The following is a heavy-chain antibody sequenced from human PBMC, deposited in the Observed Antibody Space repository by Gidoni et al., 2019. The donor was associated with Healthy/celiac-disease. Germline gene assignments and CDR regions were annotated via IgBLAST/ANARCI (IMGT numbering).Heavy chain of an antibody. V-gene: IGHV3-23*04. J-gene: IGHJ4*02. CDR3: AKAIHPLFSGWPPFDY. CDR1: GFTFSSYA. CDR2: ISGSGGST. Sequence: EVQLVESGGGLVQPGGSLRLSCAASGFTFSSYAMSWVRQAPGNGLEWVSAISGSGGSTYYADSVKGRFTISRDNSKNTLYLQMNSLRAEDTAVYYCAKAIHPLFSGWPPFDYWGQGTLVTVSS. D-gene: IGHD6-19*01.